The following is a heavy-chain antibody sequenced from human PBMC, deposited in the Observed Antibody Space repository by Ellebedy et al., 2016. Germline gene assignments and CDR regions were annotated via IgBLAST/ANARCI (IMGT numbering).Heavy chain of an antibody. CDR2: IYYSGST. V-gene: IGHV4-59*13. CDR1: GGSISSYY. J-gene: IGHJ5*02. D-gene: IGHD5-18*01. Sequence: SETLSLXXTVSGGSISSYYWSWIRQPPGKGLEWIGYIYYSGSTNYNPSLKSRVTISVDTSKNQFSLKLSSVTAADTAVYYCASTSGYHWFNPWGQGTLVTVSS. CDR3: ASTSGYHWFNP.